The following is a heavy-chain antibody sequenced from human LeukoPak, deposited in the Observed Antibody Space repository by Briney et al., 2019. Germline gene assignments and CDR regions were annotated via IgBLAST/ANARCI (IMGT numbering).Heavy chain of an antibody. D-gene: IGHD3-16*01. CDR2: ISYDGSNK. Sequence: GGSLRLSCAASGFTFSSYAMHWVRQAPGKGLEWVAVISYDGSNKYYADSVKGRFTISRDNSKNTLYLQMNSLRAEDTAVYYCARDGGLTPDAFDIWGPGTMVTVSS. J-gene: IGHJ3*02. V-gene: IGHV3-30-3*01. CDR1: GFTFSSYA. CDR3: ARDGGLTPDAFDI.